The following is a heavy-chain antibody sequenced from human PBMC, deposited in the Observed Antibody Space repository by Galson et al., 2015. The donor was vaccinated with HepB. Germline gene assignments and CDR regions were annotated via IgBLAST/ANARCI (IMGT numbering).Heavy chain of an antibody. J-gene: IGHJ3*01. Sequence: SVKVSCKASGGTFSSYAISWVRQAPGQGLELMGGIIPVFGTTNYPQKFQGRVTITADGSTNTAFMELSSLRYEDTAVYYCARDLAPAGMATSLGNAFDLWGQGTMVTVSS. V-gene: IGHV1-69*13. CDR3: ARDLAPAGMATSLGNAFDL. CDR2: IIPVFGTT. CDR1: GGTFSSYA. D-gene: IGHD5-24*01.